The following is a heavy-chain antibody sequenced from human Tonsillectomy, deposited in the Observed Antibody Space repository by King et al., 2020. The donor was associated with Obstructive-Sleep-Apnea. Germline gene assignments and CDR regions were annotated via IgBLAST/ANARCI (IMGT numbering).Heavy chain of an antibody. CDR3: ARGFVPEYSSFLDY. J-gene: IGHJ4*02. CDR1: GGSFSGYY. D-gene: IGHD6-6*01. CDR2: INHSGST. V-gene: IGHV4-34*01. Sequence: VQLPQWGAGLLKPSETLSLTCAVYGGSFSGYYWSWIRQPPGKGLEWIGEINHSGSTNYNPSLKSRVTISVDTSKNQFSLKLSSVTAADTAVYYCARGFVPEYSSFLDYWGQGTLVTVSS.